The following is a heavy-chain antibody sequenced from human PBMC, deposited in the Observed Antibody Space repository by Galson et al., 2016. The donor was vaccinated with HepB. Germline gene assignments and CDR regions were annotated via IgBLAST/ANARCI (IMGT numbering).Heavy chain of an antibody. J-gene: IGHJ4*02. CDR3: ARRPMTSDGILPDY. V-gene: IGHV3-21*01. Sequence: SLRLSCAASGFTFSDFTMNWVCQAPGKGLEWVASISSGSTYIFQADSLKGRFTISRDNAKNLLYLQMDSLRAEDTAVYYCARRPMTSDGILPDYWGQGTLVTVSS. D-gene: IGHD3-22*01. CDR1: GFTFSDFT. CDR2: ISSGSTYI.